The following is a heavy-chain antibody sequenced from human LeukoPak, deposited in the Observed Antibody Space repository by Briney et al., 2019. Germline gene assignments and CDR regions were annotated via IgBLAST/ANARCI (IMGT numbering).Heavy chain of an antibody. V-gene: IGHV3-23*01. CDR1: GFTFSSYA. D-gene: IGHD3-22*01. J-gene: IGHJ3*02. CDR2: TSGSGGST. CDR3: AKDDSYDSSGYYWDDAFDI. Sequence: GGSLRLSCAASGFTFSSYAMSWVRQAPGKGLEWVSATSGSGGSTYYADSVKGRFTISRDNSKNTLYLQMNSLRAEDTAVYYCAKDDSYDSSGYYWDDAFDIWGQGTMVTVSS.